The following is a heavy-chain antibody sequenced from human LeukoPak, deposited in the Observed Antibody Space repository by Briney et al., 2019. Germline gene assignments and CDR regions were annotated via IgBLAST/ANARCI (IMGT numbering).Heavy chain of an antibody. D-gene: IGHD6-13*01. J-gene: IGHJ4*02. CDR2: IYTSGST. CDR1: GGFISGYY. CDR3: ARVGDSSSWGYDY. V-gene: IGHV4-4*07. Sequence: PSDTLSLTCTVSGGFISGYYWSWIRQPAGKGLEWIGRIYTSGSTNYNPSLKSRVTMSIDTSKNQFSLKLSSVTAADTAVYYCARVGDSSSWGYDYWGQGTLVTVSS.